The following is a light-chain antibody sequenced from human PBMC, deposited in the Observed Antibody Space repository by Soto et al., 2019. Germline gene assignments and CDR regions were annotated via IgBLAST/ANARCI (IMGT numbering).Light chain of an antibody. V-gene: IGKV3-15*01. CDR1: QSVSSN. J-gene: IGKJ1*01. CDR3: QQYNNWPPLT. Sequence: EKMMTPSPAPPSVSSREKDPPPPPASQSVSSNLAWYQQKPGQAPRLLIYGASTRATGIPARFSGSGSGTELTLTISSLQSEDFAVYYCQQYNNWPPLTFGQGTKV. CDR2: GAS.